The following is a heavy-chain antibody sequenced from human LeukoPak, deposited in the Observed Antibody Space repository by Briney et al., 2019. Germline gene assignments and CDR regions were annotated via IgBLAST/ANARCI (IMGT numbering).Heavy chain of an antibody. J-gene: IGHJ5*02. CDR3: ARSDFTRVRGVITNWFDP. Sequence: SETLSLTCTVSGGSISSYYWSWIRQPPEKGLEWIGYIYYSGSTNYNPSLKSRVTISVDTSKNQFSLKLSSVTAAHTAVYYCARSDFTRVRGVITNWFDPWGQGTLGTVSS. CDR2: IYYSGST. V-gene: IGHV4-59*01. D-gene: IGHD3-10*01. CDR1: GGSISSYY.